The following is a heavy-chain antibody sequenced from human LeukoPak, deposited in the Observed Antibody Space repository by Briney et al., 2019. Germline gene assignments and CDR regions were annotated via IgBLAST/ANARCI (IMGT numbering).Heavy chain of an antibody. CDR1: GYTFSGYY. Sequence: ASVKVSCKASGYTFSGYYIHWVRQAPGQGLEWMGWIDPKNGGTNYAQKFQGRVTMTRDTSFSTGYMDLSRLISDDTAVYYCARGGLHHGFDYWGQGTLVTVSS. CDR3: ARGGLHHGFDY. CDR2: IDPKNGGT. J-gene: IGHJ4*02. D-gene: IGHD1-14*01. V-gene: IGHV1-2*02.